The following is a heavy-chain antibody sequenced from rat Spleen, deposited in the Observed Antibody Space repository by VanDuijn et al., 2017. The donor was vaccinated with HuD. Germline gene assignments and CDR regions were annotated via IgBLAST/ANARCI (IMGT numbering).Heavy chain of an antibody. D-gene: IGHD1-12*01. CDR3: VRANRESYAHFDY. V-gene: IGHV2-43*01. CDR1: GFSLTSYH. Sequence: VQLKESGPGLVQPSQTLSLTCTVSGFSLTSYHVSWVRQPPGKGLEWMGVIWTGGSTAYNSSFQSRLSVSRDISKSQVFLRMNSLQTEDTATYYCVRANRESYAHFDYWGQGVMVTVSS. J-gene: IGHJ2*01. CDR2: IWTGGST.